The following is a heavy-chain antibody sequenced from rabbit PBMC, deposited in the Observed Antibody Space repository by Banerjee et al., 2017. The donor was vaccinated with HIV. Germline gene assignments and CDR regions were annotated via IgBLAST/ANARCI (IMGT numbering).Heavy chain of an antibody. Sequence: QEQLVESGGGLVQPEGSLTLTCRASGLDFSSSYYMCWVRQAPGKGLEWIGCIYTGSIGITYYASWAKGRFTISKTSSTTVTLQMTSLTAADTATYFCARADSGDYYYGFTFWGPGTLVTVS. V-gene: IGHV1S45*01. CDR3: ARADSGDYYYGFTF. CDR1: GLDFSSSYY. D-gene: IGHD1-1*01. CDR2: IYTGSIGIT. J-gene: IGHJ6*01.